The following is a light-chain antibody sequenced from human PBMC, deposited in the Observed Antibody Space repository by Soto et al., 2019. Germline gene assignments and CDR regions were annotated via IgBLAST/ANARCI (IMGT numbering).Light chain of an antibody. CDR3: QAWDSITAFYV. CDR1: KLGNKY. Sequence: SYELTQPPSVSVSPGQTASITCSGDKLGNKYACWYQQKPGQSPVLVIYQDNKRPSGIPERFSGSNSGNTATLTISGTQAIDEADYYCQAWDSITAFYVFGTGTKLTVL. J-gene: IGLJ1*01. CDR2: QDN. V-gene: IGLV3-1*01.